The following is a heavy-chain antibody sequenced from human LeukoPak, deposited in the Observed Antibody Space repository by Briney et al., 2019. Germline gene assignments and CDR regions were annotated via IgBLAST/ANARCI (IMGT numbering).Heavy chain of an antibody. V-gene: IGHV4-59*01. CDR3: ARGYYDFWSGYSYYYGMDV. D-gene: IGHD3-3*01. CDR2: IYYSGST. J-gene: IGHJ6*02. Sequence: SETLSLTCTVSGGSISSYYWSWIRQHPGKGLEWIGYIYYSGSTNYNPSLKSRVTISVDTSKNQFSLKLSSVTAADTAVYYCARGYYDFWSGYSYYYGMDVWGQGTTVTVSS. CDR1: GGSISSYY.